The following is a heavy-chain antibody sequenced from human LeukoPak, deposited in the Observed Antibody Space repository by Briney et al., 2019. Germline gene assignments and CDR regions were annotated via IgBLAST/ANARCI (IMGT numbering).Heavy chain of an antibody. V-gene: IGHV4-38-2*01. CDR2: IYHSGST. J-gene: IGHJ3*02. Sequence: PSETLSLTCAVYGGSFIGYYWGWIRQPPGKGLEWIGSIYHSGSTYYNPSLKSRVTISVDTSKNQFSLKLSSVTAADTAVYYCARTKTGYFYDAFDIWGQGTMVTVSS. CDR3: ARTKTGYFYDAFDI. CDR1: GGSFIGYY. D-gene: IGHD3-9*01.